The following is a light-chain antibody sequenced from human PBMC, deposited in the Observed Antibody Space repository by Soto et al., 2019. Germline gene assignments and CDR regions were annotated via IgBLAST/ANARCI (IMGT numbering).Light chain of an antibody. CDR1: SSDVGGYNY. V-gene: IGLV2-11*01. Sequence: QSALTQPRSVSGSPGQSITISCTGTSSDVGGYNYVSWYRQHPGKAPKLMIYDVSKRPSGVPDRFSGFKSGNTASLTIPGLQAEDEADYYCCSYAGSYTHYVFGTGTKHTVL. CDR3: CSYAGSYTHYV. J-gene: IGLJ1*01. CDR2: DVS.